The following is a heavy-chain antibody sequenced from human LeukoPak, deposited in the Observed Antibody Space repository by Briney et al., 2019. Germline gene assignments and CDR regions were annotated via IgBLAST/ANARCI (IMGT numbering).Heavy chain of an antibody. CDR2: IYYSGST. V-gene: IGHV4-59*08. CDR1: GGSISSYY. Sequence: SETLSLTCTVSGGSISSYYWSWIRQPPGKGLEWIGYIYYSGSTNYNPSLKSRVTISVDTSKNQFSLKLSSVTAADTAVYYCARLAYCSGGSCYSEDYWGQGTLVTVSS. CDR3: ARLAYCSGGSCYSEDY. J-gene: IGHJ4*02. D-gene: IGHD2-15*01.